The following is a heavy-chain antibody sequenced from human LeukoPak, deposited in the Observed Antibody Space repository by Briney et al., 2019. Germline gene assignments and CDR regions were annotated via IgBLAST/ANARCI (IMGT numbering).Heavy chain of an antibody. CDR1: GYTFTSHY. CDR2: INPSTDNR. D-gene: IGHD1-26*01. J-gene: IGHJ4*02. CDR3: ARGPYSGNYYYFDY. Sequence: ASVKVSCKASGYTFTSHYIHWVRQAPGQGLEWIGIINPSTDNRDYAQKFQGRITMTRDTYTSTVYMELSTLRSEDTADYYCARGPYSGNYYYFDYWGQGTLVTVSS. V-gene: IGHV1-46*01.